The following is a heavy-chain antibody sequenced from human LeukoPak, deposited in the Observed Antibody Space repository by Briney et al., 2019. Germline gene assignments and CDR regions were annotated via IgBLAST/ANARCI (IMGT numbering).Heavy chain of an antibody. V-gene: IGHV1-8*01. CDR1: GYTFTSYD. D-gene: IGHD6-19*01. Sequence: ASVKVSCKASGYTFTSYDINWVRQATGQGLEWMGWMNPNSGNTGYAQKFQGRVTMTRDTSTSTVYMELSSLRSEDTAVYYCARDSLAVAGKDYWGQGTLVTVSS. CDR3: ARDSLAVAGKDY. CDR2: MNPNSGNT. J-gene: IGHJ4*02.